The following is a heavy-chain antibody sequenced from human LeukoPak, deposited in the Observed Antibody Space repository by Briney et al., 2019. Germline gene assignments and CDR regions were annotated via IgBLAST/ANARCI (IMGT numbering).Heavy chain of an antibody. V-gene: IGHV5-51*01. CDR2: IYPGDSDT. CDR1: GYNFSSYW. CDR3: ARHLGGVPYYFDY. Sequence: GESLKISCKGSGYNFSSYWIAWVRQMPGKGLEWMGIIYPGDSDTRYSPSFQGQVTISADKSISTAYLQWSSLKASDTAMYYCARHLGGVPYYFDYWGQGTLVTVSS. J-gene: IGHJ4*02. D-gene: IGHD3-16*01.